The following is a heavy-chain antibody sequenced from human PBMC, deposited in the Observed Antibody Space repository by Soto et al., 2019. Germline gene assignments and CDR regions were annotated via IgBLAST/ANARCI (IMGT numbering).Heavy chain of an antibody. CDR2: INPSGGST. CDR1: GYTFTSYY. J-gene: IGHJ6*02. V-gene: IGHV1-46*01. D-gene: IGHD3-10*01. CDR3: ARAIRKRGDYYYGMDV. Sequence: ASVKVSCKASGYTFTSYYMHWVRQAPGQGLEWMGIINPSGGSTSYAQKFQGRVTMTRDTSTSTVYMELSSLRSEDTAVYYCARAIRKRGDYYYGMDVWGQGTTVTVS.